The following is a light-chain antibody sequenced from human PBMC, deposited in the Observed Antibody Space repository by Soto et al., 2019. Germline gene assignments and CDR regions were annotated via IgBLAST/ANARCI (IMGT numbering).Light chain of an antibody. J-gene: IGKJ1*01. CDR1: QSISNY. CDR2: AAS. Sequence: DIQMNQSPSSLSATVGDRVSNTCRASQSISNYLNWYQQKPGKAPKLLIYAASSLQSGVPSRFSGSGSGTDFTLTISSLQPEDFATYYCQQSYSTPWTFGQGTMVDI. V-gene: IGKV1-39*01. CDR3: QQSYSTPWT.